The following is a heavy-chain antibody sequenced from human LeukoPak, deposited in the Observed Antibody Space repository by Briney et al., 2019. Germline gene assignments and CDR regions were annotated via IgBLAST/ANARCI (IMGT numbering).Heavy chain of an antibody. D-gene: IGHD4-17*01. CDR1: GFTFSSYS. CDR2: ISSSSSYI. V-gene: IGHV3-21*01. Sequence: GGSLRLSCAASGFTFSSYSMNWVRQAPGKGLEWVSSISSSSSYIYYADSVKGRFTISRDNAKNSLYLQMNSLRAEDTAVYYCAREKYGDYIRDDAFDIWGQGTMVTVSS. CDR3: AREKYGDYIRDDAFDI. J-gene: IGHJ3*02.